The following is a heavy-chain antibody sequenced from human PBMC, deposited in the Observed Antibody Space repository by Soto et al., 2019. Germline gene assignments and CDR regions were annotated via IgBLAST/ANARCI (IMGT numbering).Heavy chain of an antibody. D-gene: IGHD6-6*01. CDR2: ISGNGGTT. CDR3: AKRSGDSSSSDPRAVHY. V-gene: IGHV3-23*01. Sequence: EVQLLESGGGLVQPGGSLRLSCAASGFTFTNYAMSWVRQAPGKGLEWVSVISGNGGTTEYADSVKGRFTIARDNSKNTLYLQMNSLRVEDTAVYYCAKRSGDSSSSDPRAVHYWGQGTLVAVSS. CDR1: GFTFTNYA. J-gene: IGHJ4*02.